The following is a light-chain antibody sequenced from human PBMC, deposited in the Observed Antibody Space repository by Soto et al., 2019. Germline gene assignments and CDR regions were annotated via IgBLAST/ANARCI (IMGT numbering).Light chain of an antibody. CDR2: GAS. CDR1: QSVSSSY. CDR3: QQYVSSPLT. J-gene: IGKJ3*01. V-gene: IGKV3-20*01. Sequence: EVVLTQSPGTLSLSPGERATLSCRASQSVSSSYLAWYQQKPGQAPRLLIYGASSRATGITDRFSGSGSGTDFTLTISRLEPEDFAVYYCQQYVSSPLTFGPGTKVDIK.